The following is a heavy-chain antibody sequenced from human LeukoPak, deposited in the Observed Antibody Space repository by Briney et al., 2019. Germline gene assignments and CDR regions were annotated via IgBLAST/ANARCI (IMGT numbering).Heavy chain of an antibody. D-gene: IGHD5/OR15-5a*01. Sequence: SETLSLTCTVSGGSISSYYWSWIRQPPGKGLEWIGYIYYSGSTNYNPSLKSRVTISVDTSKNQFSLKLSSVTAADTAVYYCARHGFGVFWFDPWGLGTLVTVSS. J-gene: IGHJ5*02. CDR1: GGSISSYY. CDR2: IYYSGST. V-gene: IGHV4-59*08. CDR3: ARHGFGVFWFDP.